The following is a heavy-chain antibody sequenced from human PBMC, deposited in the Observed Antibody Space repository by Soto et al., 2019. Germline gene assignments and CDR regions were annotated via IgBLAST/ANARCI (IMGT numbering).Heavy chain of an antibody. D-gene: IGHD2-15*01. CDR1: GYTFTGYY. J-gene: IGHJ6*03. CDR3: ARDYCSGGSCYYYYYYYMDV. CDR2: INPNSGGT. V-gene: IGHV1-2*04. Sequence: QVQLVQSGAEVKKPGASVKVSCKASGYTFTGYYMHWVRQAPGQGLEWMGWINPNSGGTNYAQKFQGWVTMTRDTSISTAYMELGRLRSDDTAVYYCARDYCSGGSCYYYYYYYMDVWGKGTTVTVSS.